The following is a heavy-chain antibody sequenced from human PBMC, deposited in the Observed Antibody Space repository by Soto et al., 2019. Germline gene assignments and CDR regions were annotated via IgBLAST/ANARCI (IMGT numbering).Heavy chain of an antibody. J-gene: IGHJ6*02. V-gene: IGHV3-64D*06. CDR1: GFTFSSYA. CDR2: ISSNGGST. Sequence: GGSLRLSCSASGFTFSSYAMHWVRQAPGKGLEYVSAISSNGGSTYYADSVKGRFTISRDNSKNTLYLQMSSLRAEDTAVYYCVKDQGVAGNTYYYYYGMDVWGQGTTVTVS. CDR3: VKDQGVAGNTYYYYYGMDV. D-gene: IGHD6-19*01.